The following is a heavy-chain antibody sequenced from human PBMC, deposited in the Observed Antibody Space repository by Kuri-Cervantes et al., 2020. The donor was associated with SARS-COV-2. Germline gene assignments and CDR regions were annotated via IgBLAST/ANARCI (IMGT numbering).Heavy chain of an antibody. CDR3: TTLIDY. V-gene: IGHV3-73*01. CDR1: GFTFSDHY. CDR2: VRGKANNYAT. Sequence: GESLKISCTGSGFTFSDHYMDWVRRAPGKGLEWVGRVRGKANNYATAYAASVKGRFTISRDDSKNMAYLQMNSLKTEDTAVYYCTTLIDYWGQGALVTVSS. J-gene: IGHJ4*02.